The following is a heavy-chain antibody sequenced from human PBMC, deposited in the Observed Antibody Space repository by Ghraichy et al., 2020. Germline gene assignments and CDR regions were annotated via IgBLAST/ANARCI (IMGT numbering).Heavy chain of an antibody. D-gene: IGHD2-2*01. CDR2: ISSSSSYI. CDR3: AREYCSSTSCYDTFDY. CDR1: GFTFSSYS. V-gene: IGHV3-21*01. J-gene: IGHJ4*02. Sequence: GGSLRLSCAASGFTFSSYSMNWVRQAPGKGLEWVSSISSSSSYIYYADSVKGRFTISRDNAKNSLYLQMNSLRAEDTAVYYCAREYCSSTSCYDTFDYWGQGTLVTVSS.